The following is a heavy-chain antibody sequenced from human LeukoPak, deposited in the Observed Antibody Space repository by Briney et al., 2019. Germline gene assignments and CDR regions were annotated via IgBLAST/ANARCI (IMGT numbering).Heavy chain of an antibody. J-gene: IGHJ6*02. D-gene: IGHD6-19*01. CDR1: GFTFSSYG. V-gene: IGHV3-53*01. CDR2: IYSGGST. Sequence: GGSLRLSCAASGFTFSSYGMHWVRQAPGKGLEWVSIIYSGGSTYYADSVKGRFTISRDNSKNTLYLQMNNLRAEDTAVYYCARDYSSGWYQPDSYYYGMDVWGQGTTVTVSS. CDR3: ARDYSSGWYQPDSYYYGMDV.